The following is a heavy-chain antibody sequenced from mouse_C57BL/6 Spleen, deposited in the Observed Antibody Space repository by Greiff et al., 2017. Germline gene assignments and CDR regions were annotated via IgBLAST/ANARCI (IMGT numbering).Heavy chain of an antibody. CDR3: ARGTSGPWFAY. D-gene: IGHD3-1*01. CDR1: GYTFTSYW. V-gene: IGHV1-61*01. CDR2: IYPSDSET. J-gene: IGHJ3*01. Sequence: QVQLQQPGAELVRPGSSVKLSCKASGYTFTSYWMDWVKQRPGQGLEWIGNIYPSDSETHYNQKFKDKATLTVDKSSSTAYMQLSGLTSEDSAVYCCARGTSGPWFAYWGQGTLVTVSA.